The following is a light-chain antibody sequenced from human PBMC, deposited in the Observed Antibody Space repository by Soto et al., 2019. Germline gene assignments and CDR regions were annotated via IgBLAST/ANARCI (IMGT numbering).Light chain of an antibody. CDR2: DVS. CDR1: SSDVGGYNY. Sequence: QSALTQPRSVTGSPGQSVTISCTGTSSDVGGYNYVSWYQQHPGKAPKVMIYDVSKRPSGVPDRFSGSKSGNTAPLTISGLQAEDEADYYCCSHAGSYTYVFGTGTKLTVL. CDR3: CSHAGSYTYV. J-gene: IGLJ1*01. V-gene: IGLV2-11*01.